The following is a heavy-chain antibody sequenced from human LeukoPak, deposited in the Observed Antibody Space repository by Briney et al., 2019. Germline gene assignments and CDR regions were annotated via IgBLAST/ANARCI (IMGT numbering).Heavy chain of an antibody. CDR3: AKDLGSRTHFDY. V-gene: IGHV3-23*01. CDR2: ISGSGGST. CDR1: GFTFSSYG. D-gene: IGHD1-26*01. Sequence: GSLRLSCAASGFTFSSYGMSWVRQAPGKGLEWVSAISGSGGSTYYADSVKGRFTISRDNSKNTLYLQMNSLRAEDTAVYYCAKDLGSRTHFDYWGQGTLVTVSS. J-gene: IGHJ4*02.